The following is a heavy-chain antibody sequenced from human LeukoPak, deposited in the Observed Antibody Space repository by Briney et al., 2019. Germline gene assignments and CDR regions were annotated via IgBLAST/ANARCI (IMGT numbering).Heavy chain of an antibody. V-gene: IGHV3-15*01. CDR1: GFTFSNAW. D-gene: IGHD3-9*01. CDR2: IKSKTDGGTT. J-gene: IGHJ4*02. Sequence: GGSLRLSCAASGFTFSNAWMSWVRQAPGKGLEWVGRIKSKTDGGTTDYAAPVKGRFTISRDDSKNTLYLQMNSLKTEDTAVYYCAKDILTGSFDYWGQGTLVTVSS. CDR3: AKDILTGSFDY.